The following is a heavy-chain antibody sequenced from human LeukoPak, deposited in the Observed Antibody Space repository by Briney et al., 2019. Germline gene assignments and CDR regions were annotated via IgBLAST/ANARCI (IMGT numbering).Heavy chain of an antibody. V-gene: IGHV3-23*01. CDR2: ISGSGGST. CDR1: GFTFSSYA. J-gene: IGHJ5*02. Sequence: GGSLRLSCAASGFTFSSYAMSWVRQAPGKGLEWVSTISGSGGSTYYADSVKGRFTISRDNSKNTLYLQMNSLRAEDTAVYYCAKSDQPSIAARPGSGFDPWGQGTLVTVSS. D-gene: IGHD6-6*01. CDR3: AKSDQPSIAARPGSGFDP.